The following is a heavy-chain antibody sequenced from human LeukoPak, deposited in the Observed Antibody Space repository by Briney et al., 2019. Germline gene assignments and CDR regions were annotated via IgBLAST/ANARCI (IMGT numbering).Heavy chain of an antibody. CDR3: ARVRKYYFGSGSYWNWFDP. Sequence: SETLSLTCAVYGGSFSGYYWSWIRQPPGKGLEWIGEINHSGSTNYNPSLKSPVTISVDTSNHQFSLKLSSVTAADTAVYYCARVRKYYFGSGSYWNWFDPWGQGTLVTVSS. V-gene: IGHV4-34*01. J-gene: IGHJ5*02. CDR1: GGSFSGYY. CDR2: INHSGST. D-gene: IGHD3-10*01.